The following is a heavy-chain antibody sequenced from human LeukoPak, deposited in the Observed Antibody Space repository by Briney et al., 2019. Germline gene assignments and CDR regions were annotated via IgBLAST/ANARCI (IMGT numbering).Heavy chain of an antibody. Sequence: SETLSLTCAVYGGSFRGYYWSWIRQPPGKGLEWIGEINHSGSTNYNPSLKSRVTISVDTSKNQFSPKLSSVTAADTAVYYCARARGVRGVKYNYWGQGTLVTVSS. D-gene: IGHD3-10*01. CDR2: INHSGST. CDR1: GGSFRGYY. CDR3: ARARGVRGVKYNY. J-gene: IGHJ4*02. V-gene: IGHV4-34*01.